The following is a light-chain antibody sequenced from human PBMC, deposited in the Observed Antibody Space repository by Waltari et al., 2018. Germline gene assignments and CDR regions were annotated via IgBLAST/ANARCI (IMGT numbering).Light chain of an antibody. J-gene: IGKJ1*01. CDR2: TTS. Sequence: DIQMTQSPSSLSASVGDRVTITCRASQTISNYLNWYQQKPGKDPKLLSYTTSTLQSGVPSRFSGSGSGTDFTLTISSLQPEDFATYYCQQSYSSPRTFGQGTKVEIK. CDR3: QQSYSSPRT. CDR1: QTISNY. V-gene: IGKV1-39*01.